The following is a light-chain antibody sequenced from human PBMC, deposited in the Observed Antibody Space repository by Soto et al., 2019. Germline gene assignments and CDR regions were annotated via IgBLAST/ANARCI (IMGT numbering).Light chain of an antibody. J-gene: IGLJ2*01. V-gene: IGLV2-23*01. CDR1: SSAVGSYNL. CDR2: EGS. CDR3: CSYAGSSTHVV. Sequence: QSVLTQPASVSGSPGQSITISCTGTSSAVGSYNLVSWYQQHPGKAPKLMIYEGSKRPSGVSNRFSGSKSGNTASLTISGLQAEDEADYYCCSYAGSSTHVVFGGGTKLTVL.